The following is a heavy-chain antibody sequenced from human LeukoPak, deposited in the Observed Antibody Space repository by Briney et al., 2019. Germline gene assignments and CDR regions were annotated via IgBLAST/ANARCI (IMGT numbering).Heavy chain of an antibody. D-gene: IGHD2-2*01. Sequence: ASVKVSCKASGGTVRRFGISWVRQAPGQGLEWMGGIIPIFGTTSYVQKFQGRVTINADESTSTAYMELSSPRSEDTAVYYCARVVTPKYCSSTSCYWKGWFDPWGQGTLVTVSS. CDR1: GGTVRRFG. V-gene: IGHV1-69*13. CDR3: ARVVTPKYCSSTSCYWKGWFDP. J-gene: IGHJ5*02. CDR2: IIPIFGTT.